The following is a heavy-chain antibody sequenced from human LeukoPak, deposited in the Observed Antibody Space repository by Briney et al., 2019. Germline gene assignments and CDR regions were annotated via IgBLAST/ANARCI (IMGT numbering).Heavy chain of an antibody. Sequence: GGSLRLSCAASGFTFSSYAMHWVRQAPGKGLEYVSAISSNGGSTYYANSVKGRFTISRDNSKNTLYLQMGSLRAEDMAVYYCARDGARDTAMVLFDYWGQGTLVTVSS. J-gene: IGHJ4*02. CDR2: ISSNGGST. CDR3: ARDGARDTAMVLFDY. V-gene: IGHV3-64*01. CDR1: GFTFSSYA. D-gene: IGHD5-18*01.